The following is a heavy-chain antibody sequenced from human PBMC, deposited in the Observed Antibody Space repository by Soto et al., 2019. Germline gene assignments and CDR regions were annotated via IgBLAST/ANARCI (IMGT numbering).Heavy chain of an antibody. D-gene: IGHD3-22*01. Sequence: PGGSLRLSCAASGLTFNNAWMSWVRQAPGKGLEWVGRIKSNIDGGTIAYTAPVKGRFTISRDDSKNMVFLQMSSLKAEDTAVYYCAAESWIYESSGSYPFDYWGQGTLVTVSS. J-gene: IGHJ4*02. V-gene: IGHV3-15*01. CDR3: AAESWIYESSGSYPFDY. CDR2: IKSNIDGGTI. CDR1: GLTFNNAW.